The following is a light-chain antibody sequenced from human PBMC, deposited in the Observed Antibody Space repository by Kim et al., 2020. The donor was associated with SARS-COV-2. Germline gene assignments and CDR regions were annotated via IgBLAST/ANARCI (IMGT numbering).Light chain of an antibody. Sequence: QPVLTQSPSASASLGASVKLTCTLSSGQSRYAIAWHQQQPEKGPRYLMKINSDGSHSKGDGIPDRFSGSSSGAERYLTISSLQSEDEADYYCQTWGTGIWVFGGGTKLTVL. V-gene: IGLV4-69*01. CDR1: SGQSRYA. CDR3: QTWGTGIWV. J-gene: IGLJ3*02. CDR2: INSDGSH.